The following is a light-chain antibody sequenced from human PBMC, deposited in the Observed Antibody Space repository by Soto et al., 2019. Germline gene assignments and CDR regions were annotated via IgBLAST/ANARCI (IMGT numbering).Light chain of an antibody. V-gene: IGKV3-20*01. CDR1: QSVSSSY. CDR2: GAS. J-gene: IGKJ5*01. Sequence: EIVLTQSPGTLSLSPGERATLSCRASQSVSSSYLAWYQQKPGQAPRLLIYGASSRATGIPDRFSGSGSGTDFTLTISRLEPEDFSVYYCHQYGSSFTFAQGTRL. CDR3: HQYGSSFT.